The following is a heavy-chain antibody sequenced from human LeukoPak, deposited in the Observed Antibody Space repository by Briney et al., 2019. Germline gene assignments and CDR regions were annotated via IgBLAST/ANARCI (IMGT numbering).Heavy chain of an antibody. Sequence: GGSLRLSCAASGFTFSSYGIHWVRQAPGKGLEWVAVISYDGSNKYYADSVKGRFTISRDNSKNTLYPQMNSLRAEDTAVYYCANQPWAPPGLDYWGQGTLVTVSP. CDR3: ANQPWAPPGLDY. CDR1: GFTFSSYG. CDR2: ISYDGSNK. J-gene: IGHJ4*02. V-gene: IGHV3-30*18. D-gene: IGHD7-27*01.